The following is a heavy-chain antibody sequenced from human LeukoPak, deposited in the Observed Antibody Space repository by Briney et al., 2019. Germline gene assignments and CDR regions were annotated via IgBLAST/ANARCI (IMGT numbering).Heavy chain of an antibody. CDR1: GGTFSSYA. Sequence: SVKVSCKASGGTFSSYAISWVRQAPGQGLEWMGGIIPIFGTANYAQKFQGRVTITADESTSTAYMELSSLRSEDTAVYYCAKYPPGGYDILTGYLREYYFDYWGQGTLVTVSS. V-gene: IGHV1-69*13. CDR2: IIPIFGTA. J-gene: IGHJ4*02. CDR3: AKYPPGGYDILTGYLREYYFDY. D-gene: IGHD3-9*01.